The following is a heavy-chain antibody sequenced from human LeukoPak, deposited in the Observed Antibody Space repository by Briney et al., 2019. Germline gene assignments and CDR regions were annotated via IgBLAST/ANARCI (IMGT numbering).Heavy chain of an antibody. CDR2: ISSSSSYI. CDR1: GFTFNSFT. J-gene: IGHJ4*02. D-gene: IGHD6-13*01. V-gene: IGHV3-21*04. CDR3: AKARQVRQLVPFDY. Sequence: GGSLRLSCAASGFTFNSFTMNWVRQAPGKGLEWVSSISSSSSYIYYADSVKGRFTISRDNSKNTLYLQMNSLRAEDTAVYYCAKARQVRQLVPFDYWGQGTLVTVSS.